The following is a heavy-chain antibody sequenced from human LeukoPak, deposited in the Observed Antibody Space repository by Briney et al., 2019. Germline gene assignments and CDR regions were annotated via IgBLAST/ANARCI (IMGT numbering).Heavy chain of an antibody. CDR3: ARRISPVIAAAGHYFDY. J-gene: IGHJ4*02. V-gene: IGHV3-48*03. D-gene: IGHD6-13*01. Sequence: GGSLRLSCAASGFTFSSYEMNWVRQAPGKGLEWVSYISSSGSTIYYADSVKGRFTISRDNAKNSLYLQMNSLRAEDTAVYYCARRISPVIAAAGHYFDYWGQGTLVTVSS. CDR2: ISSSGSTI. CDR1: GFTFSSYE.